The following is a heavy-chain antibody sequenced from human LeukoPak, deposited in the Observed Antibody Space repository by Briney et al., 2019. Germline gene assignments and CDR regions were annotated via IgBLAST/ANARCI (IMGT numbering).Heavy chain of an antibody. CDR3: AKDHSTRVYSYGHYFDY. V-gene: IGHV3-23*01. CDR1: GFTSSSFA. CDR2: ISGSGIST. J-gene: IGHJ4*02. D-gene: IGHD5-18*01. Sequence: GGSLRLSCAASGFTSSSFAMSWVRQAPGKGLEWVSTISGSGISTYYAASVNGRFTISRDNSKNTLYLQMDSLRAADTAVYYCAKDHSTRVYSYGHYFDYWGQGTLVTVSS.